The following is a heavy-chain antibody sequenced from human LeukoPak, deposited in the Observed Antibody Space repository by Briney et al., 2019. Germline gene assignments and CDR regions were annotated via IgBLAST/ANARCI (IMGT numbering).Heavy chain of an antibody. CDR1: GGSISSYY. J-gene: IGHJ4*02. Sequence: SETLSLTCTVSGGSISSYYWSWIRQPPGKGLEWIGYIYYSGSTNYNPSLKSRVTISVDTSKNQFSLKLSSVTAADTAVYYCARAQEYDILTGPREGFDYWGQGTLVTVSS. CDR2: IYYSGST. V-gene: IGHV4-59*01. D-gene: IGHD3-9*01. CDR3: ARAQEYDILTGPREGFDY.